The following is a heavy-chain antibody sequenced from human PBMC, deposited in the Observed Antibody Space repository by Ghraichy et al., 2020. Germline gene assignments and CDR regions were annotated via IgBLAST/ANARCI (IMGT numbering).Heavy chain of an antibody. V-gene: IGHV1-46*01. CDR1: GYTFTSYY. CDR2: INPSGGST. Sequence: ASVKVSCKASGYTFTSYYMHWVRQAPGQGLEWMGIINPSGGSTSYAQKFQGRVTMTRDTSTSTVYMELSSLRSEDTAVYYCARECVDIVATERFYYYYGMDVWGQGTTVTVSS. CDR3: ARECVDIVATERFYYYYGMDV. J-gene: IGHJ6*02. D-gene: IGHD5-12*01.